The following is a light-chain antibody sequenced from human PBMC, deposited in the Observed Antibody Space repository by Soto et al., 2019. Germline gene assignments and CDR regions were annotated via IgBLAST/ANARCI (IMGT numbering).Light chain of an antibody. CDR2: GAS. V-gene: IGKV3-20*01. Sequence: EIVLTQSPGTLSLSPGERATLSCRASQSVSSSYLAWYQQKPGQAPRLLIHGASSRATGIPDRFSGSGSGTDFTLTISRLEPEDFAVYYCQHYRSSPLTFGGGPKVEIK. J-gene: IGKJ4*01. CDR1: QSVSSSY. CDR3: QHYRSSPLT.